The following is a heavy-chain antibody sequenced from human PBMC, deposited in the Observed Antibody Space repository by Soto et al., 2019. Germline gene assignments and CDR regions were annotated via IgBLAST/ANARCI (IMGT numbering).Heavy chain of an antibody. CDR1: GFTFDDYT. D-gene: IGHD4-17*01. CDR3: ARSYGDSYYYYYGMDV. J-gene: IGHJ6*02. CDR2: ISWDGGST. Sequence: GVLRLSCAASGFTFDDYTMHWVRQAPGKGLEWVSLISWDGGSTYYADSVKGRFTISRDNSKNSLYLQWTSLKASDTAMYYCARSYGDSYYYYYGMDVWGQGTTVTVSS. V-gene: IGHV3-43*01.